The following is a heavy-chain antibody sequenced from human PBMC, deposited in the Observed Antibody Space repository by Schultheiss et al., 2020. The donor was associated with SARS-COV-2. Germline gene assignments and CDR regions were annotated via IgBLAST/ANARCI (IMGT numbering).Heavy chain of an antibody. CDR1: GASITAYS. CDR3: ASPVGKVRGHFDY. D-gene: IGHD3-10*01. Sequence: SETLSLTCTVSGASITAYSWSWIRQPAGKGLEWIGRIYTSGSTNYNPSLKTRVTMSADTSKKQISLKLSSVTAADTAVYYCASPVGKVRGHFDYWGQGTLVTVS. J-gene: IGHJ4*02. V-gene: IGHV4-4*07. CDR2: IYTSGST.